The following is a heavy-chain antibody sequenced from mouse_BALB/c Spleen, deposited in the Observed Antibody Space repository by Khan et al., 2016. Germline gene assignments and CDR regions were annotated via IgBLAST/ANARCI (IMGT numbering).Heavy chain of an antibody. V-gene: IGHV3-2*02. CDR3: ASDPYGYDVAWFAY. Sequence: EVQLQESGPGLVKPSQSLSLTCTVTGYSITSDYAWNWIRQFPGNKLEWMGYISYRGSTNYNPSLKSRISITRDPSKNQFFLQLNSVTTEDTATYFCASDPYGYDVAWFAYWGQGTLVSVSA. D-gene: IGHD2-2*01. J-gene: IGHJ3*01. CDR1: GYSITSDYA. CDR2: ISYRGST.